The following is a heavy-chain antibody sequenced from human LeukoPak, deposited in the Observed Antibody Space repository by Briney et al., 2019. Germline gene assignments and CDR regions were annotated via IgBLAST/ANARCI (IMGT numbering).Heavy chain of an antibody. Sequence: SQTLSLTCTVSGGSISSRDYYWSWIRQPPGKGLEWIGYIYYSGSTYYNPSLKSRVTISVDTSKNQFSLKLSSVTAADTAVYYCAREGTYCSSTSCYTYFDYWGQGTLVTVSS. CDR1: GGSISSRDYY. V-gene: IGHV4-30-4*08. CDR3: AREGTYCSSTSCYTYFDY. D-gene: IGHD2-2*02. J-gene: IGHJ4*02. CDR2: IYYSGST.